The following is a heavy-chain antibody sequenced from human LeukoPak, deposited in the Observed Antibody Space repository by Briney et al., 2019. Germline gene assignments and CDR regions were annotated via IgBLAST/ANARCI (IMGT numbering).Heavy chain of an antibody. CDR2: ISAYNGNT. D-gene: IGHD6-19*01. CDR1: GYAFTSYG. Sequence: ASVKVSCKASGYAFTSYGISWVRQAPGQGLEWMGWISAYNGNTNYAQKLQGRVTMTTDTSTSTAYMELRSLRSDDTAVYYCAREGSGWYPVGFNDYWGQGTLVTVSS. J-gene: IGHJ4*02. V-gene: IGHV1-18*01. CDR3: AREGSGWYPVGFNDY.